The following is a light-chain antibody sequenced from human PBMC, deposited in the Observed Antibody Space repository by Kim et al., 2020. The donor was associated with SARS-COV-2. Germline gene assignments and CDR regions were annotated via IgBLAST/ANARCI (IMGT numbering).Light chain of an antibody. CDR3: HHYDRAPPYP. J-gene: IGKJ2*01. Sequence: SPGETATPPCRASQSDNRNYFAWYRQIPGPAPRLLIYGASNRATGIPARCSGSGSGTDFTLTISGLEPADFAVYFCHHYDRAPPYPFGQGTNLEL. CDR2: GAS. V-gene: IGKV3-20*01. CDR1: QSDNRNY.